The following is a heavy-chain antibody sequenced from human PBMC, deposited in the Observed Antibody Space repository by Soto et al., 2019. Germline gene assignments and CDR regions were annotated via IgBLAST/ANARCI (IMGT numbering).Heavy chain of an antibody. J-gene: IGHJ4*02. V-gene: IGHV4-59*01. CDR1: GGSITNYY. D-gene: IGHD3-16*02. CDR3: AKYRRTEAEGYTLDF. CDR2: IYYTGRT. Sequence: PSETLSLTCTVSGGSITNYYWSWIRQPQGKRLEWIGHIYYTGRTIYNPSLESRVTMPVDTSKNQFSLKVNSVNAADTAVYYCAKYRRTEAEGYTLDFWGRGTLVTVS.